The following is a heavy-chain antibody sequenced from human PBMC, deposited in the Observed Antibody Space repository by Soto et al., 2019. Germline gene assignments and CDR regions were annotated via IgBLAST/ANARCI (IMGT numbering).Heavy chain of an antibody. V-gene: IGHV3-74*03. J-gene: IGHJ4*02. Sequence: PGGSLRLSCAASGFTFGSYWMDWVRQAPGKGLEWVSRINGDGRRTTYADSVKGRFTISRDNAKNSLYLEMTSLRPEDTAFYHCAKDGGGYAYNYELDSWGQGTLVTVSS. D-gene: IGHD3-16*01. CDR1: GFTFGSYW. CDR2: INGDGRRT. CDR3: AKDGGGYAYNYELDS.